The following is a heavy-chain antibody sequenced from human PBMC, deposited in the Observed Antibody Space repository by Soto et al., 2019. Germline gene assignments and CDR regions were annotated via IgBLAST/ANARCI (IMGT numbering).Heavy chain of an antibody. CDR2: IWYDGSNK. CDR1: GFTVSSNY. D-gene: IGHD3-3*01. J-gene: IGHJ6*02. V-gene: IGHV3-33*08. Sequence: PGGSLRLSCAGSGFTVSSNYMSWVRQAPGKGLEWVAVIWYDGSNKYYADSVKGRFTISRDNSKNTLYLQMNSLRAEDTAVYYCARDLYYDFWSGYYTVPYYYYGMDVWGQGTTVTVSS. CDR3: ARDLYYDFWSGYYTVPYYYYGMDV.